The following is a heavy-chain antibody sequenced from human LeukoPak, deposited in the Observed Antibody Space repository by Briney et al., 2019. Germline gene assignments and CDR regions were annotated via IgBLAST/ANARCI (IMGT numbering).Heavy chain of an antibody. J-gene: IGHJ5*02. CDR2: IYSGGST. CDR1: GFTVSSNY. D-gene: IGHD2-15*01. V-gene: IGHV3-53*01. Sequence: GGSLRLSCAASGFTVSSNYMSWVRQAPGKGLEWVSVIYSGGSTYYADSVKDRFTISRDNSKNTLYLQMNSLRAEDTAVYYCAREVVAATTWFDPWGQGTLVTVSS. CDR3: AREVVAATTWFDP.